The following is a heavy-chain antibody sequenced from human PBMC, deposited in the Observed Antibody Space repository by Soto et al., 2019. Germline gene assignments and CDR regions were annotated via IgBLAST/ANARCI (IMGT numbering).Heavy chain of an antibody. Sequence: QVRLQESGPGLVKPSQTLSLTCTVSGGSISSGDYYWSWIRQPPGKGLEWIGYIYYSGSTYYNPSLKSRVTISVDTSKNQFSLKLSSVTAADTAVYYCAREQLYYDILTGYLDYWGQGTLVTVSS. V-gene: IGHV4-30-4*01. D-gene: IGHD3-9*01. CDR3: AREQLYYDILTGYLDY. J-gene: IGHJ4*02. CDR2: IYYSGST. CDR1: GGSISSGDYY.